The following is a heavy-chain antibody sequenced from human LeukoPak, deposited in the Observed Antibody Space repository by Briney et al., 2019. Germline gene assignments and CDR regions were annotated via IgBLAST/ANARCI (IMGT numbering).Heavy chain of an antibody. CDR2: IYYSGST. CDR3: ARHSPLRYFDWLGPLDDAFDI. J-gene: IGHJ3*02. Sequence: SETLSLTCAVSGGSISTNNWWTWVRQPPGKGLEWIGSIYYSGSTYYNPSLKSRVTISVDTSKNQFSLKLSSVTAADSAVYYCARHSPLRYFDWLGPLDDAFDIWGQGTMVTVSS. V-gene: IGHV4-39*01. CDR1: GGSISTNNW. D-gene: IGHD3-9*01.